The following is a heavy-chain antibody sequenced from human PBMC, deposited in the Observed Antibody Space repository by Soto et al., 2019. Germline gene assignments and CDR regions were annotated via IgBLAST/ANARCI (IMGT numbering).Heavy chain of an antibody. CDR1: GGTFSSYS. V-gene: IGHV1-69*01. Sequence: QVQLVQSGAEVKKPGSSVKVSCKASGGTFSSYSINWVRQAPGQGLEWMGEIIPIFGTANYAQKFQGRVTITAGEFTGTGHMEPGRLKSEDTAVDFRAREGGRHPGGIDYWGQGTLVTVSS. CDR3: AREGGRHPGGIDY. J-gene: IGHJ4*02. CDR2: IIPIFGTA. D-gene: IGHD1-26*01.